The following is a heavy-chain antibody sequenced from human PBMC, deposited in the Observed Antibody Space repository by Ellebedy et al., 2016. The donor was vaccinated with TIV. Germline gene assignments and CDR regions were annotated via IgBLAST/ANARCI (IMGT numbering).Heavy chain of an antibody. J-gene: IGHJ5*02. CDR2: ISAGGGAT. Sequence: GESLKIPCAASGFTFSNYVMSWVRQAPGKGLEWVSTISAGGGATYYADYVKGRFNISRDNSENTLYLQMNSLRAEDTAVYYCAKVGRRYYESSGDPWGQGSLVTVSS. D-gene: IGHD3-22*01. CDR1: GFTFSNYV. CDR3: AKVGRRYYESSGDP. V-gene: IGHV3-23*01.